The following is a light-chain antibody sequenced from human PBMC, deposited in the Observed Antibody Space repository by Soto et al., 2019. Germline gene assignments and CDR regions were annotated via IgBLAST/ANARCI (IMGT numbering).Light chain of an antibody. CDR2: KAS. Sequence: DIQLTQSPSFLSASLGDRVTITCRASQGISSNLAWYQQKPGKVPNLLIYKASTLENGVPSRFSGTGSGTEFTLTISSLQPDDFATYYCQQYSPYSARTFGQGTKVEVK. CDR1: QGISSN. V-gene: IGKV1-5*03. J-gene: IGKJ1*01. CDR3: QQYSPYSART.